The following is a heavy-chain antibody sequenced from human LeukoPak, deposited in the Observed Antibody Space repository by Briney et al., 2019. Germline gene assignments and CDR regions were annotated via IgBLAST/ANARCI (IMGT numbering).Heavy chain of an antibody. CDR2: INPSGGST. J-gene: IGHJ4*02. Sequence: ASVKVSCKASGYTFTSYYMHWVRQAPGQGLEWMGGINPSGGSTSYAQKFQGRLTMTRDTSTSTVYMELSSLRSEDTAMYYCARDRGEGYYFDYWGQGTLVTVSS. D-gene: IGHD3-10*01. CDR3: ARDRGEGYYFDY. V-gene: IGHV1-46*01. CDR1: GYTFTSYY.